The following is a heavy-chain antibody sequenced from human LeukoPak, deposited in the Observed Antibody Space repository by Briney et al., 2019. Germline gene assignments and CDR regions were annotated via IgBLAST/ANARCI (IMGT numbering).Heavy chain of an antibody. Sequence: SETLSLTCAVYGGSFSGYYWSWIRQPPGKGREWIGEINHSGSTNYNPSLKSRVTISVDTSKNQFSLKLSSVTAADTAVYYCARGGYCSGGSCYSWFDPWGQGTLVTVSS. CDR1: GGSFSGYY. J-gene: IGHJ5*02. CDR3: ARGGYCSGGSCYSWFDP. D-gene: IGHD2-15*01. CDR2: INHSGST. V-gene: IGHV4-34*01.